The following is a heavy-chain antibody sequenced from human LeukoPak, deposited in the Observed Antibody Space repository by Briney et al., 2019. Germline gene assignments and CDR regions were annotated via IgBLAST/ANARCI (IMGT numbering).Heavy chain of an antibody. CDR1: GFTFRSHW. J-gene: IGHJ5*02. CDR2: IHQYGGEK. Sequence: GGSLRLSCEGSGFTFRSHWMSWVRQAPGKGLEWVANIHQYGGEKYYVDSVRGRFSISRDNAKNSLYLEMNSLRAEDTAVYYCARAEVALSQESWGQGTLVTVSS. D-gene: IGHD3-10*01. V-gene: IGHV3-7*01. CDR3: ARAEVALSQES.